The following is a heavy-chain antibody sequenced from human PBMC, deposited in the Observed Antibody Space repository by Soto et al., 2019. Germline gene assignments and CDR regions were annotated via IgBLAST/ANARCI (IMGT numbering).Heavy chain of an antibody. V-gene: IGHV1-46*01. CDR2: ISPSSGST. CDR3: AREMYTTRGSPFDY. CDR1: GYPFTSYY. J-gene: IGHJ4*02. D-gene: IGHD3-16*01. Sequence: ASVKVSCKASGYPFTSYYVHWVRQAPGQGLEWMGFISPSSGSTSYAQKFQGRVTMTRDTSTSTVYMEVSSLRSEDTAVYHCAREMYTTRGSPFDYWGQRTLVTVSS.